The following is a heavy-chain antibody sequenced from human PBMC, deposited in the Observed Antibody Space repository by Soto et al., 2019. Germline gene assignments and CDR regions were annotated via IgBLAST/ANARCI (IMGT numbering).Heavy chain of an antibody. V-gene: IGHV1-69*01. Sequence: QVQLVQSGAEVKKPGSSVKVSCKASGGTFSSYAISWVRQAPGQGLEWMGGIIPIFGTANYAQKFQGRVTITADESTSTAYMELSSLRSEDTTVYYCARADCSSTSCPGYGMDVWGQGTTVTVSS. CDR3: ARADCSSTSCPGYGMDV. CDR1: GGTFSSYA. CDR2: IIPIFGTA. J-gene: IGHJ6*02. D-gene: IGHD2-2*01.